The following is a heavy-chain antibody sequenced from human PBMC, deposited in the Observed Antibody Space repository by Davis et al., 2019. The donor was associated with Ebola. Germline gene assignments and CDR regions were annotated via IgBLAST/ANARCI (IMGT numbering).Heavy chain of an antibody. Sequence: MPSETLSLTCTVSGGSISSYYWSWIRQPPGKGLEWIGYIYHSGSTYYNPSLKSRVTISVDRSKNQFSLKLSSVTAADTAVYYCARRIAAAFFDYWGQGTTVTVSS. V-gene: IGHV4-59*12. J-gene: IGHJ4*02. CDR1: GGSISSYY. D-gene: IGHD6-13*01. CDR3: ARRIAAAFFDY. CDR2: IYHSGST.